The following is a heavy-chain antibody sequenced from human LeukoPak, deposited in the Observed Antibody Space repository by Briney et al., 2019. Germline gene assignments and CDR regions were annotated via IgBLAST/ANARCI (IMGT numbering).Heavy chain of an antibody. D-gene: IGHD2-15*01. V-gene: IGHV4-4*07. CDR3: ARDLSHFDGGGRSYYYALDY. Sequence: SETLSLTCTVSGGSIAGYDWSWIRQPAGKGLEFVGRISSGGNTNYNPSLKSRVTLSLDTSKKHFSLKLTSVTAADTAIYYCARDLSHFDGGGRSYYYALDYWSQGTLVSVSS. J-gene: IGHJ4*02. CDR2: ISSGGNT. CDR1: GGSIAGYD.